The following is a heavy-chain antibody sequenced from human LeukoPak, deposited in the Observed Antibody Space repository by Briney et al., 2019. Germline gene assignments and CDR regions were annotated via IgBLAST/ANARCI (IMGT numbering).Heavy chain of an antibody. CDR1: GFTFSSYG. D-gene: IGHD2-15*01. V-gene: IGHV3-30*03. CDR2: ISYDGSNK. J-gene: IGHJ6*02. Sequence: QPGGSLRLSCAASGFTFSSYGMHWVRQAPGKGLEWVAVISYDGSNKYYADSVKGRFTISRDNSKNTLYLQMNSLRAEDTAVYYCARDSLYCSGGSCYSQTPYYYYGMDAWGQGTTVTVSS. CDR3: ARDSLYCSGGSCYSQTPYYYYGMDA.